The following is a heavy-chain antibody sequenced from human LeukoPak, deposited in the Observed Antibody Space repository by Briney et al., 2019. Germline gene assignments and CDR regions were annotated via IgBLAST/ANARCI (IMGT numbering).Heavy chain of an antibody. CDR1: GFXPSSIA. CDR3: ARGLGPGGAFDI. V-gene: IGHV3-33*08. CDR2: IWYVGSNK. Sequence: RGSLRLSSAAPGFXPSSIAMTWVPQAPGKGLKWVAVIWYVGSNKYYADSVKGRFTISRDNSKNTLYLQMNSLRAEDTAVYYCARGLGPGGAFDIWGQGTIVTVSS. D-gene: IGHD3-16*01. J-gene: IGHJ3*02.